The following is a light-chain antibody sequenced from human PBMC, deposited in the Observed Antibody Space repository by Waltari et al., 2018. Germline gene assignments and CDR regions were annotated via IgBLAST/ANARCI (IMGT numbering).Light chain of an antibody. V-gene: IGKV4-1*01. CDR2: WAS. CDR1: QSVLPSNNSKNY. Sequence: DIVMTQSPDTLAVSLGERATINCKYSQSVLPSNNSKNYLAWYQQKPGQPPKLLIYWASTRESGVPDRFSGSGSGTDFTLTITSLQAEDVAVYYCHQHYSPRITFGGGTKVEI. CDR3: HQHYSPRIT. J-gene: IGKJ4*01.